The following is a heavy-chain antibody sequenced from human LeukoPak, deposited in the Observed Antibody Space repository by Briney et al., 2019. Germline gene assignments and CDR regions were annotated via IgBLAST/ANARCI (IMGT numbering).Heavy chain of an antibody. CDR3: ARGQFEKVRGV. CDR2: INHSGST. CDR1: GGSFSGYY. J-gene: IGHJ4*02. V-gene: IGHV4-34*01. Sequence: SETLSLTCAVYGGSFSGYYWSWIRQPPGKGLEWIGEINHSGSTNYNPSLKSRVTISVDTSKNQFSLKLSSVTAADTAVYYCARGQFEKVRGVWGQGTLVTVSS. D-gene: IGHD3-10*01.